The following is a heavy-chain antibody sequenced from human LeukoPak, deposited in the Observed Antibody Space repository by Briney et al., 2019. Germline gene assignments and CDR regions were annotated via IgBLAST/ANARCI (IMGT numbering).Heavy chain of an antibody. CDR3: AKRGVVPAAMGYYYYYGMDV. V-gene: IGHV3-23*01. J-gene: IGHJ6*02. Sequence: GGSLRLSCAASGFTFSSYAMIWVRQAPGKGLEWISAISGSGGSTYYADSVKGRFTISRDNSKNTLYLQMNSLRAEDTAVYYCAKRGVVPAAMGYYYYYGMDVWGQGTTVTVSS. CDR2: ISGSGGST. CDR1: GFTFSSYA. D-gene: IGHD2-2*01.